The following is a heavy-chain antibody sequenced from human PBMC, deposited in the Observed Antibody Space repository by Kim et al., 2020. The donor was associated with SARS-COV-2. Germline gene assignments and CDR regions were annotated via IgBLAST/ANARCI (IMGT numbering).Heavy chain of an antibody. Sequence: GGSLRLSCAASGFTFSDQNMDWVRQAPGKGLEWVGRSRNKAKSYTTVYAASVRGRFTIARDDSKNSLSLQMNSLETEDTAVYYCATRGFGEQWDYWGQGT. J-gene: IGHJ4*02. CDR2: SRNKAKSYTT. CDR3: ATRGFGEQWDY. V-gene: IGHV3-72*01. CDR1: GFTFSDQN. D-gene: IGHD3-10*01.